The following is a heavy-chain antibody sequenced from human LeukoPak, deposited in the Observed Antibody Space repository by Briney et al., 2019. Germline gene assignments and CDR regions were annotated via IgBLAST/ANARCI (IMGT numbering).Heavy chain of an antibody. D-gene: IGHD2-2*01. Sequence: ASVKVSCKASGYTFTSYYMHWVRQAPGQGLKWMGIINPSGGSTSYAQKFQGRVTMTRDMSTSTVYMELSSLRSEDTAVYYCAREIRAVPAANGWFDPWGQGTLVTVSS. CDR1: GYTFTSYY. J-gene: IGHJ5*02. V-gene: IGHV1-46*01. CDR3: AREIRAVPAANGWFDP. CDR2: INPSGGST.